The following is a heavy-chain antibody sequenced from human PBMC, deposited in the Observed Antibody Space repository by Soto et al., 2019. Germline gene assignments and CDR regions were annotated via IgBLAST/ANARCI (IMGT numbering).Heavy chain of an antibody. CDR1: GYTFPAYY. CDR3: AKAVHTMIQGVRFRVDQ. J-gene: IGHJ4*02. D-gene: IGHD3-10*01. V-gene: IGHV1-2*02. CDR2: INPNGGGT. Sequence: QVQLMQSGAEMKKPGASVKVSCESSGYTFPAYYIHWVRQAPGHGLEWMGWINPNGGGTKYAQKFQGRVTMTRDTSINTAYLELTRLTSDDTAVYYCAKAVHTMIQGVRFRVDQWGQGTLVTVSS.